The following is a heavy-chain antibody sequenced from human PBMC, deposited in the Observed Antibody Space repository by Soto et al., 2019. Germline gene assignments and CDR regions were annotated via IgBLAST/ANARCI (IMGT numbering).Heavy chain of an antibody. D-gene: IGHD2-2*01. CDR3: ARFPGGKLLSRYYYGIDV. Sequence: PGGSLRLSCAASGFTFSSYAMHWVRQAPGKGLEWVAVISYDGSNKYYADSVKGRFTISRDNSKNTLYLQMNSLRAEDTAVYYCARFPGGKLLSRYYYGIDVWGQGTTVTVYS. CDR1: GFTFSSYA. CDR2: ISYDGSNK. V-gene: IGHV3-30-3*01. J-gene: IGHJ6*02.